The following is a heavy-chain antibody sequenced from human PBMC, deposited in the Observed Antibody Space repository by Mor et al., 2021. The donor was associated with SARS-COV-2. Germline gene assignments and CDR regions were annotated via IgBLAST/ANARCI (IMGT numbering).Heavy chain of an antibody. J-gene: IGHJ4*02. CDR2: ISSTGSNA. D-gene: IGHD3-10*01. CDR3: ARGGWLGGTGAHY. Sequence: VSVISSTGSNANYADSVKGRFFISRDNSKDTLYLQMNSLRADDTALYSCARGGWLGGTGAHYWGQGTLVTV. V-gene: IGHV3-23*01.